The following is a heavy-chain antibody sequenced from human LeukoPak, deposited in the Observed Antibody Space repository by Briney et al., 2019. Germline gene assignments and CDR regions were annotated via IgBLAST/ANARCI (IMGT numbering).Heavy chain of an antibody. Sequence: SETLSLTCVVSVGSISRSNWWRRVRHPPAKRLESIVESEHRGNTKYKPSLERQVTISVDKPKTQCSLKLSSVTAADTAVYYCARAWTYYYDSSGYPSFDYWGQGTLVTVSS. D-gene: IGHD3-22*01. CDR2: SEHRGNT. CDR3: ARAWTYYYDSSGYPSFDY. V-gene: IGHV4/OR15-8*01. J-gene: IGHJ4*02. CDR1: VGSISRSNW.